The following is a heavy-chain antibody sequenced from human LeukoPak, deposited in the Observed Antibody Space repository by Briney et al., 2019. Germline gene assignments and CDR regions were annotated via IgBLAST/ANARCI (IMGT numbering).Heavy chain of an antibody. V-gene: IGHV3-23*01. Sequence: PGGSLRLSCAASGFTFSRYTMSWVRQAPGMGLEWVSAINNNGADTYYADSVKGRFTISRDNSKNTLYLQMNSLRAEDTAIYYCAKGSRGGYYFDYWGQGAQVTVYS. CDR2: INNNGADT. CDR1: GFTFSRYT. CDR3: AKGSRGGYYFDY. J-gene: IGHJ4*02. D-gene: IGHD3-10*01.